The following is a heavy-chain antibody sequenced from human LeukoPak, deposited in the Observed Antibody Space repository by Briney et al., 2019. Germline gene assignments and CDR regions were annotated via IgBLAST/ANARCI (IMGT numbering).Heavy chain of an antibody. CDR3: ARGLYSDMSGSFDY. J-gene: IGHJ4*02. CDR2: ISSNGGST. D-gene: IGHD3-3*01. CDR1: GFTFSSYA. V-gene: IGHV3-64*04. Sequence: GGSLRLSCSASGFTFSSYAMHWVRQAPGKGLEYVSAISSNGGSTYYADSVKGRFTISRDNSQNTLYLQMNSLRAEDTAVYYCARGLYSDMSGSFDYWGQGTLVTVSS.